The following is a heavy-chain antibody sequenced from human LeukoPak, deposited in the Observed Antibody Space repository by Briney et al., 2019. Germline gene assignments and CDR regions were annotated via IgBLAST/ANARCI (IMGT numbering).Heavy chain of an antibody. CDR1: GFTFSDYY. CDR3: ARVKVRGVIIRHYHYTDV. J-gene: IGHJ6*03. CDR2: ISSSGSTI. D-gene: IGHD3-10*01. V-gene: IGHV3-11*04. Sequence: PGGSLRLSCAASGFTFSDYYMSWIRQAPGKGLEWVSYISSSGSTIYYADSVKGRFTISRDNAKNSLYLQMNSLRAEDTAVYYCARVKVRGVIIRHYHYTDVWGKGTTVTVSS.